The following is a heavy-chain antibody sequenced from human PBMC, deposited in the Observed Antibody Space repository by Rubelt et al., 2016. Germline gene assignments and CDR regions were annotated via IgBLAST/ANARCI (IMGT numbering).Heavy chain of an antibody. CDR3: AKDRYSSSQGTPDY. CDR1: GGSISSSSYY. V-gene: IGHV3-23*01. D-gene: IGHD6-13*01. CDR2: ISGSGGST. J-gene: IGHJ4*02. Sequence: LQLQESGPGLVKPSETLSLTCTVSGGSISSSSYYWGWIRQPPGKGLEWVSAISGSGGSTYYAESGKGRFTISRDNSKNTLYLQMNSLSAEDTAVYYCAKDRYSSSQGTPDYWCQGTLVTVSS.